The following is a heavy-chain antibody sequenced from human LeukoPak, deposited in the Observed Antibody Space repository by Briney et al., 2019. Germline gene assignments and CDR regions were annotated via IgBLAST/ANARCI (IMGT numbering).Heavy chain of an antibody. J-gene: IGHJ3*02. CDR1: GGTFSSYA. V-gene: IGHV1-69*13. CDR2: IIPIFGTA. Sequence: ASVKVSCKASGGTFSSYAISWVRQAPGQGLEWMGGIIPIFGTANYAQKFQGRVTITADESTSTAYMELSSLRSEDTAVYYCARDRVAARPGAGAFDIWGQGTMVTVSS. D-gene: IGHD6-6*01. CDR3: ARDRVAARPGAGAFDI.